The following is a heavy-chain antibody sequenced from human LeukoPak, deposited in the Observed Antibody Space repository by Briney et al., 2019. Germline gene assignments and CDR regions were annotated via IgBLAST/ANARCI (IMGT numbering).Heavy chain of an antibody. CDR3: SRGSGWLSVY. D-gene: IGHD6-19*01. CDR2: ISGGTT. Sequence: GGSLRLSCTASGFTFGDYLMSWFRQAPGKGLEWIGFISGGTTEYAASVKGRFTISGDDSTSIAYLRMNSLTTEDTAVYYCSRGSGWLSVYWGQGTLVTVSS. V-gene: IGHV3-49*03. CDR1: GFTFGDYL. J-gene: IGHJ4*02.